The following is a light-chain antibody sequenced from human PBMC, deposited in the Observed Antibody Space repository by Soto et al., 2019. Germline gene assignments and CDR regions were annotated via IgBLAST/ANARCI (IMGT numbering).Light chain of an antibody. J-gene: IGLJ2*01. CDR1: NIGSKS. V-gene: IGLV3-21*04. CDR3: QVWDSSSDHVV. Sequence: SYELTQPPSVSVAPGKTARITCGGNNIGSKSVHWYQQKPGQAPVVVIYYDRDRPSGIPERFSGSNSGNTATLTISRVEAVDDADYYCQVWDSSSDHVVFGGGTKVTVL. CDR2: YDR.